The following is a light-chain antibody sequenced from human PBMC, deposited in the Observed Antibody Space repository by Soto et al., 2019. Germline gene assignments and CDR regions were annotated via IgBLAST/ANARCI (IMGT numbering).Light chain of an antibody. CDR2: GAS. CDR1: QSVSSN. V-gene: IGKV3-15*01. CDR3: QQYTNWPPIT. Sequence: EIVMTQSPATLSVSPGERATLPCRASQSVSSNLAWYQQKPGQAPRLVIYGASTRATGIPARFSGSGSGTEFTLAISSLQSEDFAVYYCQQYTNWPPITFGQGTRLEIK. J-gene: IGKJ5*01.